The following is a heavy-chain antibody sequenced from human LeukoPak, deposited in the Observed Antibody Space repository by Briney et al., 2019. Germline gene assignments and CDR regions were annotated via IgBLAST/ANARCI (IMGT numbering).Heavy chain of an antibody. V-gene: IGHV5-51*01. Sequence: GESLKISCKGSGYSFSSYWIGWARQMPGKGLEWMGIIYPGDSDTRYSPSFQGQVTISADKSISTAYLQWSSLKASDTAMYYCARFRFSATYYFDYWGQGTLVTVSS. CDR2: IYPGDSDT. D-gene: IGHD5-12*01. J-gene: IGHJ4*02. CDR3: ARFRFSATYYFDY. CDR1: GYSFSSYW.